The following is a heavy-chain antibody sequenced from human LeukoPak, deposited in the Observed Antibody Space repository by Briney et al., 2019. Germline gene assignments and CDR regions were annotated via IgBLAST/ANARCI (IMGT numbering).Heavy chain of an antibody. CDR1: GFIFSDYS. CDR2: IGSDANYI. V-gene: IGHV3-21*01. J-gene: IGHJ4*02. Sequence: GGSLRLSCAASGFIFSDYSISWVRQAPGKGLEWISSIGSDANYIYYADSGKGRFTISRDNPQNSVYLEMRDLRVEDTATYFCARDRVVGSTRWDFYNRGQGTLITVSS. D-gene: IGHD1-26*01. CDR3: ARDRVVGSTRWDFYN.